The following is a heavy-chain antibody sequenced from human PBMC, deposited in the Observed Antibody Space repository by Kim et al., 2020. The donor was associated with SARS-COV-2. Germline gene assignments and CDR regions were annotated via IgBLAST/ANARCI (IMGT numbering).Heavy chain of an antibody. Sequence: GWSLRLSCAASGFTFSSCAMNWVRLAPGKGLEWVSTITSSGSNTFYADSVKGRFTISRDNSENTLYLQMNNLKAEDTAMYYCAKQWAPRNNWFDPWGQGTLAT. CDR3: AKQWAPRNNWFDP. J-gene: IGHJ5*01. CDR2: ITSSGSNT. V-gene: IGHV3-23*01. D-gene: IGHD6-6*01. CDR1: GFTFSSCA.